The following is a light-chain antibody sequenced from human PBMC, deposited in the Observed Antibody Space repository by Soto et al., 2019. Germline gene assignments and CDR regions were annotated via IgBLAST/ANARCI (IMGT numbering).Light chain of an antibody. V-gene: IGKV3-15*01. CDR1: QRVGSN. CDR3: QQYTSWPIT. CDR2: GIS. J-gene: IGKJ5*01. Sequence: ELVLTQSPATLSVSPGERATLSCRASQRVGSNFLAWYQQKPGQAPRLLIYGISARAIGVPDRFSGSGSGTEFTLTISCLQSEDFAVYYCQQYTSWPITFGQGTRLESK.